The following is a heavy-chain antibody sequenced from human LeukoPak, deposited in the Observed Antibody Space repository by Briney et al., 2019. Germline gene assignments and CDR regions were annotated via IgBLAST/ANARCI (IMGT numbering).Heavy chain of an antibody. V-gene: IGHV4-38-2*02. CDR3: ARQVPYTSRPDY. Sequence: SETLSLTCTVSGFSISSGHYWGWVRQPPGAGLEWIGSVYQSGTTYYNPSLKSRVTTSVDMSKNQFSLRLRPVTAADTAVYYCARQVPYTSRPDYWGQGTLVTVSS. D-gene: IGHD2-2*01. CDR1: GFSISSGHY. CDR2: VYQSGTT. J-gene: IGHJ4*02.